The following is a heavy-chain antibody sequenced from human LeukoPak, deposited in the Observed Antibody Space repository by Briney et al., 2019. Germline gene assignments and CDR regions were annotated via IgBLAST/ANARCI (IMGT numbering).Heavy chain of an antibody. V-gene: IGHV3-33*01. J-gene: IGHJ6*02. CDR2: VWYDGGNK. Sequence: GGSLRLSCAASGFTFSSYGMHWVRQAPGKGLEWVAVVWYDGGNKYYADSVKGRFTTSRDNSKNTLYLQMNSLRAEDTAVYYCARDRRIAAAGKRSLYYYYGMDVWGQGTTVTVSS. CDR1: GFTFSSYG. CDR3: ARDRRIAAAGKRSLYYYYGMDV. D-gene: IGHD6-13*01.